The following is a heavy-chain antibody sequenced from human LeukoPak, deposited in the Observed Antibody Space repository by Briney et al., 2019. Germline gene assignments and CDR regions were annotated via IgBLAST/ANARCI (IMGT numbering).Heavy chain of an antibody. V-gene: IGHV3-23*01. J-gene: IGHJ4*02. CDR3: AKDGKGAPVAGTGYFDY. D-gene: IGHD6-19*01. CDR2: ISGSGGNT. Sequence: GGSLRLSCAASGFTFSSYGMSWVRQAPGKGLEWVSVISGSGGNTYYADSVKGRFTISKDHSKNTLYLQMNRLRAEDTAIYYCAKDGKGAPVAGTGYFDYWGQGTLVTVP. CDR1: GFTFSSYG.